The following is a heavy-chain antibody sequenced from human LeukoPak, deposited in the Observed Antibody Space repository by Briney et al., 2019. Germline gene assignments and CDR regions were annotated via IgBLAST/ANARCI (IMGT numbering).Heavy chain of an antibody. CDR3: AEGSSAGRPFYFDY. CDR1: GFIFSSSA. D-gene: IGHD3-10*01. Sequence: PGGSLRLSCSASGFIFSSSAMHWVRQAPGKGLEYVSGISSNGGNTYYADSVKGRFTISRDNSKNTLYLQMSSLRAEDTAMYYCAEGSSAGRPFYFDYWGQGTLVTVSS. J-gene: IGHJ4*02. V-gene: IGHV3-64D*06. CDR2: ISSNGGNT.